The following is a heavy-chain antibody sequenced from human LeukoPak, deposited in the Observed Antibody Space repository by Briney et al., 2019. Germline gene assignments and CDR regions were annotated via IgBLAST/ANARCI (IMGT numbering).Heavy chain of an antibody. CDR2: IFPGDSDV. D-gene: IGHD5-24*01. Sequence: GESLKISCKASGYTFTSYWIGWVRQMPGKGLEWMGIIFPGDSDVRYSPSFQGQVTISADKSIRTAFLQSSTLEAADTAMYYCARQRDGYYFDYWGQGTLVTVSS. CDR3: ARQRDGYYFDY. CDR1: GYTFTSYW. J-gene: IGHJ4*02. V-gene: IGHV5-51*01.